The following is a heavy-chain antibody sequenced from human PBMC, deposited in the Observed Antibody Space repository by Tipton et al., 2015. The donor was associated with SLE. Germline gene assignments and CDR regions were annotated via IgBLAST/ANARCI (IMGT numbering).Heavy chain of an antibody. Sequence: LRLSCTVSGGSISSSSYYWGWIRQPPGKGLEWIGSIYYSRSTYYNPSLKSRVTIYVDTSKNQFSLKLSSVTAADTAVYYCAGYTSGWYNGPDYWGQGTLVTVSS. CDR1: GGSISSSSYY. J-gene: IGHJ4*02. CDR2: IYYSRST. D-gene: IGHD6-19*01. V-gene: IGHV4-39*01. CDR3: AGYTSGWYNGPDY.